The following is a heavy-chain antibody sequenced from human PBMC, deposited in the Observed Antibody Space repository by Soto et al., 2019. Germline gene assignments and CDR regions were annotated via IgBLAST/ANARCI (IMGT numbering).Heavy chain of an antibody. CDR2: IYPADSDT. CDR1: GNSFTRSW. Sequence: PGESLKISCQGSGNSFTRSWIGWVRQVPGKGLECMGIIYPADSDTRYGPSIQGQVTISADKSTSTAYLQWSSLKASDTAIYYCARREFGGDGFDIWGQGTMVTVSS. D-gene: IGHD2-15*01. CDR3: ARREFGGDGFDI. J-gene: IGHJ3*02. V-gene: IGHV5-51*01.